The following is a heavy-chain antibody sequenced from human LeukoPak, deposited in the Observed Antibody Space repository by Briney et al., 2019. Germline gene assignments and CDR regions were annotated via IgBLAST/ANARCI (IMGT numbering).Heavy chain of an antibody. CDR3: ARPTTMTTIAADAFDI. CDR1: GFTFSNAW. V-gene: IGHV3-20*04. D-gene: IGHD4-17*01. J-gene: IGHJ3*02. CDR2: INWNGGST. Sequence: GGSLRLSCAASGFTFSNAWMSWVRQAPGKGLEWVSGINWNGGSTGYADSVKGRFTISRDNAKNSLYLQMNSLRAEDTAVYYCARPTTMTTIAADAFDIWGQGTMVTVSS.